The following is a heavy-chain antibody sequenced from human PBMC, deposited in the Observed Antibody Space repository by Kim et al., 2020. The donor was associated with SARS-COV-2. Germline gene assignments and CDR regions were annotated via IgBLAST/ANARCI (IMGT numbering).Heavy chain of an antibody. CDR3: ARSGDYVWGSYRHPGYWFDP. CDR1: GYTFTSYA. J-gene: IGHJ5*02. CDR2: INTNTGNP. V-gene: IGHV7-4-1*02. Sequence: ASVKVSCKASGYTFTSYAMNWVRQAPGQGLEWMGWINTNTGNPTYAQGFTGRFVFSLDTSVSTAYLQISSLKAEDTAVYYCARSGDYVWGSYRHPGYWFDPWGQGTLVTVSS. D-gene: IGHD3-16*02.